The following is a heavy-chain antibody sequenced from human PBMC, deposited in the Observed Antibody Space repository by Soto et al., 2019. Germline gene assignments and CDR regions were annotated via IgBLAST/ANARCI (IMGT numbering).Heavy chain of an antibody. J-gene: IGHJ4*02. D-gene: IGHD5-12*01. Sequence: QVQLVQSGAEVKKPGSSVKVSCKASGGTFSSYTISWVRQAPGQGLEWMGRIIPILGIANYAQKFQGRVTITADKSTSTAYMELSSLRSEDTAVYYCARDRYSGYDRRGGLDYWGQGTLVTVSS. CDR3: ARDRYSGYDRRGGLDY. CDR2: IIPILGIA. CDR1: GGTFSSYT. V-gene: IGHV1-69*08.